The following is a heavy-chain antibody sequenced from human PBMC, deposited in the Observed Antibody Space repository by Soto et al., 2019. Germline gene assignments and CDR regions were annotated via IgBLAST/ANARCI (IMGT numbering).Heavy chain of an antibody. V-gene: IGHV4-61*01. D-gene: IGHD1-26*01. J-gene: IGHJ5*02. CDR1: GGSLSSGLYY. CDR2: MSHIGGS. CDR3: ARETVAGDKRLHP. Sequence: PSETLSLTCTVSGGSLSSGLYYWTWIRQPPGKGLEWIGYMSHIGGSKYNPSLNSRASISLDTSQRQFSLRLTSVTAADTAVYFCARETVAGDKRLHPWGHAGVFTVSS.